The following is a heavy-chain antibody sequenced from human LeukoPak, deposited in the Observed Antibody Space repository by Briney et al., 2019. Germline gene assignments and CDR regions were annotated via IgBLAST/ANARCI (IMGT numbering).Heavy chain of an antibody. Sequence: GGSLRLSCAASGFTFSSYGMHWVRQAPGKGLEWVAFIRYDGSNKYYADSVKGRFTISRDNSKNTLYLQMNSLRAEDTAVCYCAKDSYYYGSGSSPGWYFDLWGRGTLVTVSS. D-gene: IGHD3-10*01. CDR1: GFTFSSYG. CDR2: IRYDGSNK. V-gene: IGHV3-30*02. J-gene: IGHJ2*01. CDR3: AKDSYYYGSGSSPGWYFDL.